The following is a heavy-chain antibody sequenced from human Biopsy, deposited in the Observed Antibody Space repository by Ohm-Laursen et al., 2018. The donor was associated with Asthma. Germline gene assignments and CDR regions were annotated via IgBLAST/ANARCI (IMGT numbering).Heavy chain of an antibody. J-gene: IGHJ5*02. V-gene: IGHV2-5*02. D-gene: IGHD3-9*01. Sequence: TQTLTLTRSFSGFSLRTPGVGVGWIRQSPGKALEWLALIYWDDYNLFRPSLKRRLTITKDPSKNQVVLTMTKMDPVDSGTYYCALSQDSGFDDHSPSWFDPWDQGTLVTVSS. CDR2: IYWDDYN. CDR1: GFSLRTPGVG. CDR3: ALSQDSGFDDHSPSWFDP.